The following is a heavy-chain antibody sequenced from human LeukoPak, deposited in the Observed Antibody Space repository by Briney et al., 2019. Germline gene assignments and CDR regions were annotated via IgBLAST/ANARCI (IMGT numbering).Heavy chain of an antibody. CDR1: GYTFTSYG. Sequence: ASLKVSCKASGYTFTSYGISCVRQAPGQGLAWMGWISAYNGNTNYAQKLQGRVTMTTDTSTSTAYMELRSLRSDDTAVYYCARALWFGELQYWGQGTLVTVSS. D-gene: IGHD3-10*01. V-gene: IGHV1-18*01. CDR2: ISAYNGNT. J-gene: IGHJ4*02. CDR3: ARALWFGELQY.